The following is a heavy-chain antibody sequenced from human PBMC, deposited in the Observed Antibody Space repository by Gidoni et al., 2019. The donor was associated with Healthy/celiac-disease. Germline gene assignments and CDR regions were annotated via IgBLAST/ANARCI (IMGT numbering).Heavy chain of an antibody. CDR1: GFTLRSYI. Sequence: VQRLESGGGLVKPGGSLRLSCAASGFTLRSYIMNWFRNAPGKELEWVSSISISSSYIYYADSVKGRFTISRDNAKNSLYLQLNSPRAEDTAVYYCAGGPLLGSDYWGQGTLVTVSS. J-gene: IGHJ4*02. CDR2: ISISSSYI. D-gene: IGHD3-3*02. V-gene: IGHV3-21*01. CDR3: AGGPLLGSDY.